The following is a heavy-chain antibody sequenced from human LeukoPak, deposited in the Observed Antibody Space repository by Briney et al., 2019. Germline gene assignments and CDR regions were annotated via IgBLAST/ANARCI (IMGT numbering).Heavy chain of an antibody. J-gene: IGHJ4*02. Sequence: GGSLRLSCAASGFTVSSNYMSWVRQAPGKGLGWVSVIYSGGSTYYADSVKGRFTISRDNSKNTLYLQMNSLRAEDTAVYYCASRYYGSGSLIDYWGQGTLVTVSS. CDR1: GFTVSSNY. CDR2: IYSGGST. V-gene: IGHV3-66*01. D-gene: IGHD3-10*01. CDR3: ASRYYGSGSLIDY.